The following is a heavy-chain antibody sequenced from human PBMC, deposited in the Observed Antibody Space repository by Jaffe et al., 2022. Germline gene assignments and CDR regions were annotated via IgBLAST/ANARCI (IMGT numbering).Heavy chain of an antibody. V-gene: IGHV3-49*03. J-gene: IGHJ4*02. CDR1: GFTFGDYA. D-gene: IGHD4-17*01. Sequence: EVQLVESGGGLVQPGRSLRLSCTASGFTFGDYAMSWFRQAPGKGLEWVGFIRSKAYGGTTEYAASVKGRFTISRDDSKSIAYLQMNSLKTEDTAVYYCTRCYDYGGGATHDYWGQGTLVTVSS. CDR3: TRCYDYGGGATHDY. CDR2: IRSKAYGGTT.